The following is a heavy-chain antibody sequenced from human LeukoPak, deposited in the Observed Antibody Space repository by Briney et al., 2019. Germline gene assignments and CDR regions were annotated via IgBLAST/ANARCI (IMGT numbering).Heavy chain of an antibody. CDR3: AKAFWYSGSYYYYYMDV. D-gene: IGHD1-26*01. V-gene: IGHV3-30*02. CDR1: GFTFSSYG. Sequence: GGSLRLSCAASGFTFSSYGMHWVRQAPGKGLEWVAFIRYDGSSKYYADSVKGRFTISRDNSKNTLYLQMNSLRAEDTAVYYCAKAFWYSGSYYYYYMDVWGKGTTVTVSS. J-gene: IGHJ6*03. CDR2: IRYDGSSK.